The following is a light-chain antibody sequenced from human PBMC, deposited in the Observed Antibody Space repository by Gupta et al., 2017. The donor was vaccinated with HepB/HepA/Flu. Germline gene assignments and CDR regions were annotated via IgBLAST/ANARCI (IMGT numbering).Light chain of an antibody. J-gene: IGLJ2*01. V-gene: IGLV2-23*02. CDR3: CSFGGSNNVI. Sequence: SPLTQPASVSGSPGPSIPISCTGTSSDIGTYNLSHWYQQHQGKPPKLIIYDVNKRASGVSNRFSGCKSGNTASLTISGLQAEDEADYYCCSFGGSNNVIFGGGTKLTVL. CDR1: SSDIGTYNL. CDR2: DVN.